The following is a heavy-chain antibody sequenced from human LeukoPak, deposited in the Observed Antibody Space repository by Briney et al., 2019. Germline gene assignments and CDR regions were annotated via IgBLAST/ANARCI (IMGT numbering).Heavy chain of an antibody. Sequence: GGSLRLSCAASGFTFSSYGMHWVRQAPGKGLEWVAFIRYDGSNKYYADSVKGRFTISRDNSKNTLYLQMNSLRAEDTAVYYCAKDVIVVVPAARRRMGGIDYWGQGTLVTVSS. D-gene: IGHD2-2*01. J-gene: IGHJ4*02. CDR1: GFTFSSYG. CDR3: AKDVIVVVPAARRRMGGIDY. CDR2: IRYDGSNK. V-gene: IGHV3-30*02.